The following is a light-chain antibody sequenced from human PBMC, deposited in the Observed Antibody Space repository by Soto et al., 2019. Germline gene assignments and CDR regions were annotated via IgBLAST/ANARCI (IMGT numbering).Light chain of an antibody. Sequence: DVQMTQSPSSLSASVGERVTITCRASQGISSFLAWYQQIPGKVPKLLIYSASTLQSGVPSRFSGSGSGTDFTLTISSLQPEDVAIYYCQKYNSGPLTFGGGTKVDNK. CDR3: QKYNSGPLT. V-gene: IGKV1-27*01. CDR2: SAS. CDR1: QGISSF. J-gene: IGKJ4*01.